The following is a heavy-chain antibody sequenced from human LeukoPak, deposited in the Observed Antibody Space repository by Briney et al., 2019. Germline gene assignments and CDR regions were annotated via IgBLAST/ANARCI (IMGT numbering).Heavy chain of an antibody. V-gene: IGHV4-61*01. CDR3: ARVDCGGDCLYTSPGFGFDY. CDR2: IYYSGST. CDR1: GGSISSSSYY. Sequence: SETLSLTCTVSGGSISSSSYYWSWIRQPPGKGLEWIGYIYYSGSTNYNPSLKSRVTISVDTSKNQFSLKLSSVTAADTAVYYCARVDCGGDCLYTSPGFGFDYWGQGTLVTVSS. D-gene: IGHD2-21*02. J-gene: IGHJ4*02.